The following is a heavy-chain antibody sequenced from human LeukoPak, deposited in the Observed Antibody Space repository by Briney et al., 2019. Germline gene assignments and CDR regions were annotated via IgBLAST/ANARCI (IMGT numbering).Heavy chain of an antibody. V-gene: IGHV3-21*01. CDR2: ISSSSSYI. J-gene: IGHJ4*02. CDR3: ARVRVARYCSGGSCYSGMIFDY. CDR1: GFTFSSYS. D-gene: IGHD2-15*01. Sequence: PGGSLRLSCAASGFTFSSYSMNWVREAPGMGLEWVSSISSSSSYIYYADSVKGRFTISRDNAKNSLYLQMNSLRAEDTAVYYCARVRVARYCSGGSCYSGMIFDYWGQGTLVTVSS.